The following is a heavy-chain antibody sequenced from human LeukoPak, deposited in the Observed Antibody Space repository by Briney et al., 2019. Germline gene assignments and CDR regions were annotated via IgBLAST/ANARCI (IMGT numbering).Heavy chain of an antibody. J-gene: IGHJ5*01. CDR2: IHTSGST. CDR3: ARRPRGVIIKTWFDS. V-gene: IGHV4-4*07. CDR1: GGSISSYY. D-gene: IGHD3-10*01. Sequence: SETLSLTCSVSGGSISSYYWSWIRQPAGKGLEWIGRIHTSGSTNYNPSLKSRVTMSGDTSKNQFSLKLSSVTAADTAVYYCARRPRGVIIKTWFDSWGQGTLVTVSS.